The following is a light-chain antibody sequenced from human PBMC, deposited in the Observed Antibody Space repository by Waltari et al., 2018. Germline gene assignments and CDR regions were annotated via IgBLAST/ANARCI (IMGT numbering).Light chain of an antibody. CDR1: SGHSSNV. CDR3: QTGGHGTWV. J-gene: IGLJ3*02. CDR2: VNSDGSH. Sequence: QLVLTQSPSASASLGASVKLTCTLSSGHSSNVIAWHQQQPDKGPRYLMKVNSDGSHSKGDKIPDRFSGSSSGSEHYLTISSLQSEDEADYYCQTGGHGTWVFGGGTKLTVL. V-gene: IGLV4-69*01.